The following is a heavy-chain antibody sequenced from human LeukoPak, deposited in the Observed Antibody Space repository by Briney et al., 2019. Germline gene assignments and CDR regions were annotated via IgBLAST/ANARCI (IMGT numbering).Heavy chain of an antibody. CDR1: GGSISSGGYY. CDR2: IYYSGST. V-gene: IGHV4-31*03. J-gene: IGHJ4*02. Sequence: SQTLSLTCTVSGGSISSGGYYWSWIRQHPGKGLEWIGYIYYSGSTYYNPSLKSRVTISVDTSKNQFSLKLSSVTAADTAVYYCARDDYGDYALDYGGQGTLVTVSS. D-gene: IGHD4-17*01. CDR3: ARDDYGDYALDY.